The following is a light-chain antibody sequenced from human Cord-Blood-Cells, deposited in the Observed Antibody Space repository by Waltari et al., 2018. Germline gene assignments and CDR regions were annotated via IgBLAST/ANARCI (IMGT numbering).Light chain of an antibody. Sequence: DIQMTQSPSTLSASVGDRVTITCRASQSISSWLAWYQQKPGQAPKLLIYKASSLESGVPSRFSGSGSGTEFTLTISSLEPDDFAAYYCQQYSSYPHTFGQGTKVEIK. CDR2: KAS. J-gene: IGKJ1*01. CDR3: QQYSSYPHT. CDR1: QSISSW. V-gene: IGKV1-5*03.